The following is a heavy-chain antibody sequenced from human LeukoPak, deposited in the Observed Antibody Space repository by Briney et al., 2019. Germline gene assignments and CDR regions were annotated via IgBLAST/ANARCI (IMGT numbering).Heavy chain of an antibody. D-gene: IGHD2-15*01. CDR3: ARAEALLPYLY. Sequence: GGSLRLSCAASGFTFSTYAMSWVRQAPGKGLEWVSAISGSGGSTYNADSVKGRFTVSRDNSKNTLYLQMNSLRAEDTAVYYCARAEALLPYLYWGQGTLVTVSS. CDR1: GFTFSTYA. V-gene: IGHV3-23*01. J-gene: IGHJ4*02. CDR2: ISGSGGST.